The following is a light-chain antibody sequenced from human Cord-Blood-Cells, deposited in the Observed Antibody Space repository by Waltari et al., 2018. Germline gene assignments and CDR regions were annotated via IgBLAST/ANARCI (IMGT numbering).Light chain of an antibody. J-gene: IGKJ4*01. Sequence: EIVMTQSPATLSVPAGESDPRSCRSSQSVSINLARYQQKPCQAPRLLIYCASTRVTGIPARFSGSGSGTEFTLTISSLQSEDFAVYYCQQYNNWLTFGGGTKVEIK. CDR1: QSVSIN. V-gene: IGKV3-15*01. CDR2: CAS. CDR3: QQYNNWLT.